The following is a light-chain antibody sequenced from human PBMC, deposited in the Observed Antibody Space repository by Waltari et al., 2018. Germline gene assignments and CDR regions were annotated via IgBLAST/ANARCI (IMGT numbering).Light chain of an antibody. CDR3: QQYYSTPST. CDR2: WAS. CDR1: QSVLYSSNNKNY. J-gene: IGKJ1*01. Sequence: DIVMTQSPASLAVSLGERATLTCTSSQSVLYSSNNKNYLAWYQQKPRQPPKLLIYWASTRESGVPERFSGSGSGTDFTLTISSLQAEDVAVYHCQQYYSTPSTFGQGTKVEIK. V-gene: IGKV4-1*01.